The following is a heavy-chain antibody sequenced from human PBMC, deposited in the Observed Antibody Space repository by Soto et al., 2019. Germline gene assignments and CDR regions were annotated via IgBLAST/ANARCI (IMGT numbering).Heavy chain of an antibody. Sequence: QVQLVESGGGVVQPGRSLRLSCAASGFTFSSYGMHWVRQAPGKGLEWVAVIWYDGSNKYYADSVKGRFTISRDNSKNTLYLQMNSLRAEDTAVYYCAREGIAVAGTCPLNYFDYWGQGTLVTVSS. CDR2: IWYDGSNK. D-gene: IGHD6-19*01. J-gene: IGHJ4*02. V-gene: IGHV3-33*01. CDR3: AREGIAVAGTCPLNYFDY. CDR1: GFTFSSYG.